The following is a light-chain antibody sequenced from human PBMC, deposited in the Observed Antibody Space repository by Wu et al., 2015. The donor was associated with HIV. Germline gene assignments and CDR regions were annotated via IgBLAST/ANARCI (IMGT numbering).Light chain of an antibody. CDR1: QSVSNDY. CDR3: QQYATSPWT. J-gene: IGKJ1*01. CDR2: GAS. V-gene: IGKV3-20*01. Sequence: EIVLTQSPGTLSLSPGERATFSCRASQSVSNDYLAWYQQRPGQTPRLLIYGASSRATGIPDRFSGSGSGTDFTLTINRLETEDFAVYYCQQYATSPWTFGQGTKV.